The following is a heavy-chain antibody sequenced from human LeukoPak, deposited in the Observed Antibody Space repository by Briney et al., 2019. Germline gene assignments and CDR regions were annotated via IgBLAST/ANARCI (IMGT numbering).Heavy chain of an antibody. D-gene: IGHD4-11*01. V-gene: IGHV1-18*01. J-gene: IGHJ4*02. Sequence: ASVEVSCKASGGTFSSYAISWVRQAPGQGLEWMGWISAYNGNTNYAQKLQGRVTMTTDTSTSTAYMELRSLRSDDTAVYYCATLTVTDYWGQGTLVTVSS. CDR1: GGTFSSYA. CDR2: ISAYNGNT. CDR3: ATLTVTDY.